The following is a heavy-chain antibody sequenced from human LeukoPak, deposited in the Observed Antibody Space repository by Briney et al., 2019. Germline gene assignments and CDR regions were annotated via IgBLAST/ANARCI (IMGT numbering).Heavy chain of an antibody. CDR2: ISSSSSYI. V-gene: IGHV3-21*01. D-gene: IGHD1-26*01. CDR1: GFTFSSYS. CDR3: ARRRIVGATRGYYFDY. Sequence: GGCLRLSCAASGFTFSSYSMNWVRQAPGKGLEWVSSISSSSSYIYYADSVKGRFTISRDNAKNSLYLQMNSLRAEDTAVYYCARRRIVGATRGYYFDYWGQGTLVTVSS. J-gene: IGHJ4*02.